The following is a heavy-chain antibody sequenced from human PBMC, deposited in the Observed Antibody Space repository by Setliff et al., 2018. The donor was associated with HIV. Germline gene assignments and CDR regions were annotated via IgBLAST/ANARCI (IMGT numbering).Heavy chain of an antibody. Sequence: GESLKISCQASGYSFTNYWIGWVRQMPGKGLEWMGVIYPGDSDTRYSPSFQGQVTISADKSISTAYLQWSTLKASDTAMYYCARLPPSSRLYYFDYWGQGALVTVSS. CDR2: IYPGDSDT. CDR3: ARLPPSSRLYYFDY. D-gene: IGHD3-10*01. V-gene: IGHV5-51*01. CDR1: GYSFTNYW. J-gene: IGHJ4*02.